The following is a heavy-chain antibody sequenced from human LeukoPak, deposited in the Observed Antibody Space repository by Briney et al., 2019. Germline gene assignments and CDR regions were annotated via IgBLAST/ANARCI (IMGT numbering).Heavy chain of an antibody. V-gene: IGHV3-30*02. CDR3: ATMQWLEGVDWFDP. CDR2: IRYDESNK. J-gene: IGHJ5*02. Sequence: GGSLRLSCAASGFIFSNYAMHWVRQAPGKGLEWVAFIRYDESNKFYADSVKGRFTTSRDNSKNILFLQMNSLRAEDTAVYYCATMQWLEGVDWFDPWGRGTLVTVSS. CDR1: GFIFSNYA. D-gene: IGHD6-19*01.